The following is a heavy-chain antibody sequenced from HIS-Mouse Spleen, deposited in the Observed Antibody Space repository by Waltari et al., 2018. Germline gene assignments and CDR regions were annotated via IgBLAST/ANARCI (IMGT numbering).Heavy chain of an antibody. D-gene: IGHD3-22*01. CDR1: GFTFGDYA. CDR3: TRVGVAYYDSSGDDAFDI. CDR2: IRSKAYGGTT. J-gene: IGHJ3*02. V-gene: IGHV3-49*05. Sequence: EVQLVESGGGLVKPGRSLRLSCTASGFTFGDYAMSWFRQAPGTGLGWVGFIRSKAYGGTTEYAASVKGRFTISRDDSKSIAYLQMNSLKTEDTAVYYCTRVGVAYYDSSGDDAFDIWGQGTMVTVSS.